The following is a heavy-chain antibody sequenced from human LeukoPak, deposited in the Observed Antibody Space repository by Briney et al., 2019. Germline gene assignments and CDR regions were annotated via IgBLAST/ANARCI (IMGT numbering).Heavy chain of an antibody. Sequence: PGGSLRLSCAASGFTFSSYAMSWVRQAPGKGLEWVSAISGSGGSTYYADSVKGRFTISRDNSKNTLYLQMNSLRAEDTAVYYCAKDLPVVPAATGPFSGAFDIWGQGTMVTVSS. D-gene: IGHD2-2*01. CDR2: ISGSGGST. CDR1: GFTFSSYA. V-gene: IGHV3-23*01. J-gene: IGHJ3*02. CDR3: AKDLPVVPAATGPFSGAFDI.